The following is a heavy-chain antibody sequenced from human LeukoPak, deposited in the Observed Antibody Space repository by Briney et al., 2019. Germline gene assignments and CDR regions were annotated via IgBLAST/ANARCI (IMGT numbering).Heavy chain of an antibody. CDR3: AREGPKTWLQYNAFDI. D-gene: IGHD5-24*01. CDR2: ISSSGSPI. CDR1: GFTFSSYE. J-gene: IGHJ3*02. V-gene: IGHV3-48*03. Sequence: GGSLRLSCATSGFTFSSYEFNWVRQAPGKGLEWVSYISSSGSPIYYADSVKGRFTISRDNAKDSLYLQMNSLRAEDTAIYYCAREGPKTWLQYNAFDIWGQGTMVTVSS.